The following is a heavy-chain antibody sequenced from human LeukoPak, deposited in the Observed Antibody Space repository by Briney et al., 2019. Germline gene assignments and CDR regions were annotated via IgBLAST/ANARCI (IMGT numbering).Heavy chain of an antibody. D-gene: IGHD3-22*01. V-gene: IGHV4-39*01. CDR2: IYYSGST. Sequence: SETLSLTCTVSGCSISSSSYYWGWIRQPPGKGLEWIGSIYYSGSTYYNPSLKSRVTISVDTSKNQFSLKLSSVTAADTAVYYCARQLGDYYDSSGRVDYWGQGTLVTVSS. CDR3: ARQLGDYYDSSGRVDY. J-gene: IGHJ4*02. CDR1: GCSISSSSYY.